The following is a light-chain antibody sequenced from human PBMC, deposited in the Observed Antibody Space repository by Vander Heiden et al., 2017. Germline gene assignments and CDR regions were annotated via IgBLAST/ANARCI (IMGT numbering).Light chain of an antibody. Sequence: DIQMTQSPSSLSASVGDRVTITCRASQSISSYLNWYQQKPGKAPKLLIYAASSLQSGVPSRFNGSGSGTDFTLTISSLQPEDFATDYCQQSYSTPRTFGQGTKLEIK. CDR1: QSISSY. V-gene: IGKV1-39*01. CDR3: QQSYSTPRT. J-gene: IGKJ2*01. CDR2: AAS.